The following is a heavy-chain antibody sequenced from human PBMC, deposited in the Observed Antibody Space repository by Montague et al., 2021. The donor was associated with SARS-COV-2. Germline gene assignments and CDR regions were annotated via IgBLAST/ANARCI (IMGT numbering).Heavy chain of an antibody. CDR3: ARDDIVLQGVTKGMDV. CDR2: MYYSGSN. Sequence: SETLSLTCTVSGGSISSSNYYWGWIRQPPGKELEWIGNMYYSGSNYYNPYLKSRVTISIDTSKNQFSLKLSSVTAAATAVYYCARDDIVLQGVTKGMDVWGRGTTVTVSS. J-gene: IGHJ6*02. V-gene: IGHV4-39*07. CDR1: GGSISSSNYY. D-gene: IGHD3-10*01.